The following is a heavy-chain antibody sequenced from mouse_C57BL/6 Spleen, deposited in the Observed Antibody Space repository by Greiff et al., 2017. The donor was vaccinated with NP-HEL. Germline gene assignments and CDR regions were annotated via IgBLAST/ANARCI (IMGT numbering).Heavy chain of an antibody. CDR2: IDPSDSET. J-gene: IGHJ4*01. CDR3: AIIYDGYSVNAMDY. CDR1: GYTFTSYW. Sequence: QVQLQQPGAELVRPGSSVKLSCKASGYTFTSYWMHWVKQRPIQGLEWIGNIDPSDSETHYNQTFKDTATLTVEKSSSTAYMQLSSLTSENSAVNDCAIIYDGYSVNAMDYWGQGTSVTVSS. V-gene: IGHV1-52*01. D-gene: IGHD2-3*01.